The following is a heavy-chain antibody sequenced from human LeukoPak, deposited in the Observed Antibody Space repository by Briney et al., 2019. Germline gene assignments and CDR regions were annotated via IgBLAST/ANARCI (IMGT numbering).Heavy chain of an antibody. V-gene: IGHV3-74*01. J-gene: IGHJ4*02. Sequence: GGSLRLSCAASGFTFSSYWMHWVRQAPGKGLVWVSRIKSDGSNTTYADSVKGRFTISRDNAKNTLYLQMNSLRAEDTAVYYCVRAGRSGNPFFDYWGQGTLVTVSS. D-gene: IGHD1-26*01. CDR1: GFTFSSYW. CDR2: IKSDGSNT. CDR3: VRAGRSGNPFFDY.